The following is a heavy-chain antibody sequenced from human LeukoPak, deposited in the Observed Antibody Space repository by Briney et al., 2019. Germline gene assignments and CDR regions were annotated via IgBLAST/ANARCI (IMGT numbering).Heavy chain of an antibody. Sequence: GGSLRLSCAAAGFTFSNAWMSWVRQAPGKGLEWVGRIKSKTDGGTTDYAAPVKGRFTISRDDSKNTLYLQMNSLKTEDTAVYYCTTPRDSYGYPDAFDIWGQGTMVTVSS. CDR2: IKSKTDGGTT. CDR1: GFTFSNAW. CDR3: TTPRDSYGYPDAFDI. D-gene: IGHD5-18*01. J-gene: IGHJ3*02. V-gene: IGHV3-15*01.